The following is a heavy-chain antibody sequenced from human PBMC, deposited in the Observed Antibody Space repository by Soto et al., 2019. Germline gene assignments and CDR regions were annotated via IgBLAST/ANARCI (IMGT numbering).Heavy chain of an antibody. Sequence: GGSLRLSCAASGFTFSSYAMHWVRQAPGKGLEWVAVISYDGSNKYYADSVKGRFTISRDNSKNTLYLQMNSLRAEDTAVYYCARDREEGYCSGGSCYYMFSYYFDYWGQGTLVTVSS. J-gene: IGHJ4*02. CDR2: ISYDGSNK. V-gene: IGHV3-30-3*01. CDR3: ARDREEGYCSGGSCYYMFSYYFDY. D-gene: IGHD2-15*01. CDR1: GFTFSSYA.